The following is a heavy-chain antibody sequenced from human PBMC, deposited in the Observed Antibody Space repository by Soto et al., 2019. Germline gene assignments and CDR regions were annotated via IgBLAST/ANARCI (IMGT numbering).Heavy chain of an antibody. CDR2: IKQDGSEK. CDR1: GFTFSSYW. Sequence: GGSLRLSCAASGFTFSSYWMSWVRQAPGKGLEWVANIKQDGSEKYYVDSVKGRFTISRDNAKNSLYLQMNSLRAEDTAVYYCARLRFLEWLLSSYFDYWGQGTLVTVSS. V-gene: IGHV3-7*01. J-gene: IGHJ4*02. D-gene: IGHD3-3*01. CDR3: ARLRFLEWLLSSYFDY.